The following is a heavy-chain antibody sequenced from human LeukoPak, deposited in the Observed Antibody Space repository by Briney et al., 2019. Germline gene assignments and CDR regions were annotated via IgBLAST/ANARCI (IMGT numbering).Heavy chain of an antibody. CDR2: IWYDGRNK. CDR3: ARVNRGDAFDI. Sequence: PGRSLRLSCAASGFTFSSYGMHWVRQAPGKGLEWVADIWYDGRNKFCADSLKGRFTISRDNAKNTLHLQMNSLRAEDTAVYYCARVNRGDAFDIWGQGTLVTVSS. D-gene: IGHD3-16*02. V-gene: IGHV3-33*01. J-gene: IGHJ3*02. CDR1: GFTFSSYG.